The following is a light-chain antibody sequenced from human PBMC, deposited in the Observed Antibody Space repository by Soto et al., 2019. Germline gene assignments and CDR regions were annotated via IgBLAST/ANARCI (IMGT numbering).Light chain of an antibody. J-gene: IGKJ1*01. CDR2: NTS. CDR1: QSISSW. CDR3: QYYNAYCRT. V-gene: IGKV1-5*03. Sequence: DIQLTQSPSTLSASVGDRVTITCRASQSISSWLAWYQQKPGKATNLLIYNTSNLESGVPSRFSGRGPGTEFTLTISSLQPDDCATYYCQYYNAYCRTFGQGTKVEIK.